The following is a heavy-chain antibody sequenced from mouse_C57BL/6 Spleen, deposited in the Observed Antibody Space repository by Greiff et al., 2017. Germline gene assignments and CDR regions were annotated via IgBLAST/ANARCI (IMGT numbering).Heavy chain of an antibody. D-gene: IGHD1-1*01. Sequence: QVQLQQPGAELVRPGSSVKLSCKASGYTFTSYWMDWVKQRPGQGLEWIGNIYPSDSETHYNQKFKDKATLTVDKSSSTAYMQLSSLTSEDSAVYYCARSISYGSSYGYWGQGTTLTVSS. J-gene: IGHJ2*01. CDR1: GYTFTSYW. CDR3: ARSISYGSSYGY. CDR2: IYPSDSET. V-gene: IGHV1-61*01.